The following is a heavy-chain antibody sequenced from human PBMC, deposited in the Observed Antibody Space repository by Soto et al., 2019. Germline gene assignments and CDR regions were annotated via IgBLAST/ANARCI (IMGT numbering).Heavy chain of an antibody. Sequence: VQLLESGGGLVQPGGSLRLSCVASVASGFTFTNYAMAWVRQAPEKGLEWVSGISGSGGKTYYADSVKGRFTISRDNSKNTLFLQMNSLRAEDTAIYYCVGDYGGLEGFDVWGQWTMVTVSS. D-gene: IGHD4-17*01. V-gene: IGHV3-23*01. CDR3: VGDYGGLEGFDV. CDR1: GFTFTNYA. J-gene: IGHJ3*01. CDR2: ISGSGGKT.